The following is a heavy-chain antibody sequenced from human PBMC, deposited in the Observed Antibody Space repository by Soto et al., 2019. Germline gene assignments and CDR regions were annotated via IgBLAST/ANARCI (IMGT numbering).Heavy chain of an antibody. CDR2: MNPNSGNT. D-gene: IGHD2-2*01. V-gene: IGHV1-8*01. Sequence: ASVKVSCKASGYTFTSYDINWVRQATGQGFEYLGWMNPNSGNTGYVKKFQGRVTMTRDTSMSTAYMELSSLRSEDTAVYYCARIADCSITTCSFSSRFHIRGYYYYYGMDVWGQGTTVTVSS. CDR3: ARIADCSITTCSFSSRFHIRGYYYYYGMDV. CDR1: GYTFTSYD. J-gene: IGHJ6*02.